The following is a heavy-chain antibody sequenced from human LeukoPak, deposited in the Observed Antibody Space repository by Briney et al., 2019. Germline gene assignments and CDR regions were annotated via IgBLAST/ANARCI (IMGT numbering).Heavy chain of an antibody. CDR2: IIPIFGTA. CDR3: ASPDDYGRFDY. D-gene: IGHD4-17*01. J-gene: IGHJ4*02. Sequence: SVKVSCKASGGTFSSYAISWVRQAPGQGLEWMGRIIPIFGTANYAQEFQGRVTITADKSTSTAYMELSSLRSEDTAVYYCASPDDYGRFDYWGKGTLVTVSS. V-gene: IGHV1-69*06. CDR1: GGTFSSYA.